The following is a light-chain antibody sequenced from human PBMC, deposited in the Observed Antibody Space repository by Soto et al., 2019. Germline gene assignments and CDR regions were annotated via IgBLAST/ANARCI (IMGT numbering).Light chain of an antibody. J-gene: IGLJ2*01. CDR3: SSYAGSNNLL. CDR1: SSDVGSYNF. Sequence: QSALTQSTSASGSPGQSVTISCTGTSSDVGSYNFVSWYQQHPGKAPKLMIYEVSKRLSGVPDRFSGSKSGNTASLTVSGLQAEDEADYYCSSYAGSNNLLFGGGTQVTVL. CDR2: EVS. V-gene: IGLV2-8*01.